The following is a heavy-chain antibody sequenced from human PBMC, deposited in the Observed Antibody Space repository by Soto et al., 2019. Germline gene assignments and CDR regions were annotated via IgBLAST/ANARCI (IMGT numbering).Heavy chain of an antibody. CDR1: GYTFTGYY. Sequence: SCKASGYTFTGYYMSWIRQAPGKGLEWLAYIRGNGNTKYYADSVKGRFTISRDNSKNTLYLQMNSLRAEDTAVYYCAKESGDYGGYYYGMDVWGQGTTVTVSS. D-gene: IGHD4-17*01. V-gene: IGHV3-11*04. CDR2: IRGNGNTK. CDR3: AKESGDYGGYYYGMDV. J-gene: IGHJ6*02.